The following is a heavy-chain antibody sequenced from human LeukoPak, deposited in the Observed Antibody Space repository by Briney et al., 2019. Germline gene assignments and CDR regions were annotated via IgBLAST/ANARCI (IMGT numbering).Heavy chain of an antibody. V-gene: IGHV3-30*18. CDR3: AKNRDGDLDYYGMDV. Sequence: GGSLRLSCAASGFTFSSYGMHWVRQAAGKGLEWVAVIPYDGSNKYYADSVKGRFTISRDNSKNTLYLQMNSLRAEDTAVYYCAKNRDGDLDYYGMDVWGQGTTVTVSS. J-gene: IGHJ6*02. CDR1: GFTFSSYG. CDR2: IPYDGSNK. D-gene: IGHD4-17*01.